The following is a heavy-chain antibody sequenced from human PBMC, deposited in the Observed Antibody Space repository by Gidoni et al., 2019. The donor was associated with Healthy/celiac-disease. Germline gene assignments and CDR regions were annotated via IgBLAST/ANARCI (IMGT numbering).Heavy chain of an antibody. V-gene: IGHV1-2*02. CDR2: INPNSGGT. Sequence: QVQLVQSGAEVKKPGASVKVSCKAPGYTFTGYCISWVRQAPGQGLEWMGWINPNSGGTNYAQRFQGRVTMTRDTSVSTADMDLSRLRSDDTGVYYCARGPLVGSAYGLDSGHWGQGTLVTVSS. CDR3: ARGPLVGSAYGLDSGH. D-gene: IGHD5-12*01. J-gene: IGHJ4*02. CDR1: GYTFTGYC.